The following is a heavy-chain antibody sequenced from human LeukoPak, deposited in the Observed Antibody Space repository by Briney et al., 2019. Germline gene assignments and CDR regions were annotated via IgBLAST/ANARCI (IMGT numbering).Heavy chain of an antibody. J-gene: IGHJ4*02. CDR2: IIPIFGTA. V-gene: IGHV1-69*01. Sequence: SVKVSCKASGGTFSSYAISWVRQAPGQGLEWMGGIIPIFGTANYAQKFQGRVTITADESTSTAYMELSSLRSEDTAVYYCWLTGGSGGYRYFDYWGQGTLVTVSS. D-gene: IGHD3-10*01. CDR3: WLTGGSGGYRYFDY. CDR1: GGTFSSYA.